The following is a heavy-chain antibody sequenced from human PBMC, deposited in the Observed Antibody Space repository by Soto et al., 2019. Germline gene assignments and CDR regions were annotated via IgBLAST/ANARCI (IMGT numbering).Heavy chain of an antibody. Sequence: ASVKVSCKASGYTFTSYGISWVRQAPGQGLEWMGWISAYNGNTNYAQKLQGRDTMTTDTSTSTAYMELRSLRSDDTAVYYCARDESDSLNDSGYFHHWGQGTLVTVSS. CDR1: GYTFTSYG. J-gene: IGHJ1*01. D-gene: IGHD3-9*01. V-gene: IGHV1-18*01. CDR2: ISAYNGNT. CDR3: ARDESDSLNDSGYFHH.